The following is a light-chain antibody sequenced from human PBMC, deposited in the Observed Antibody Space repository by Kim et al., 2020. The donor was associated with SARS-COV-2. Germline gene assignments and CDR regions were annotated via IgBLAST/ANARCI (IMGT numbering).Light chain of an antibody. J-gene: IGKJ2*01. CDR1: QGIDNY. V-gene: IGKV1-27*01. Sequence: DIQMTQSPSSLSASVGDRVTITCRASQGIDNYLAWYQQKPGKVPKLLIYGASTLQPGVPSRFSGSASGTDFTLTISSLQPEDVATYYCQKYNSGPYTFGQETKLEI. CDR3: QKYNSGPYT. CDR2: GAS.